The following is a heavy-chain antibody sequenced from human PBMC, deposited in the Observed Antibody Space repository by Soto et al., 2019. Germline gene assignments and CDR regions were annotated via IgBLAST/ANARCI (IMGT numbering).Heavy chain of an antibody. D-gene: IGHD6-13*01. J-gene: IGHJ5*02. CDR3: ARGGSGALTAAAGRTNWFDP. CDR1: GFTFDDYA. V-gene: IGHV3-9*01. CDR2: ISWSSGNI. Sequence: EVQLVESGGGVVQPGRSLRLSCTGSGFTFDDYAMYWVRQRPGAGLEWVAGISWSSGNIAHADSVKGRFTVSRDNDMSSLYLQMNSLRVEDTAMYYCARGGSGALTAAAGRTNWFDPWGQGTLVLVSS.